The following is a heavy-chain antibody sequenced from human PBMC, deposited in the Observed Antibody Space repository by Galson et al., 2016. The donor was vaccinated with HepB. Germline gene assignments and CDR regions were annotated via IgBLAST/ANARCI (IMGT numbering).Heavy chain of an antibody. V-gene: IGHV3-66*02. J-gene: IGHJ3*01. Sequence: LRLSCAASGFAVGVNYMTWVRQAPGKGLEWVSVMFSRGGTYYADSVKGRFTISRDSSKNTLYLQMHSLRPEDTAVYCCATNIDKGFWGQGTMVTVSS. CDR2: MFSRGGT. CDR1: GFAVGVNY. CDR3: ATNIDKGF.